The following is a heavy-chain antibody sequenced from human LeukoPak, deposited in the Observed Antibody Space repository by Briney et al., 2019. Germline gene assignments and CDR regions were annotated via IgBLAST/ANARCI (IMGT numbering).Heavy chain of an antibody. CDR1: GGTFSSYA. CDR3: ARDSGYCTNGVCPDY. D-gene: IGHD2-8*01. V-gene: IGHV1-69*05. Sequence: SVKVSCKASGGTFSSYAISWVRQAPGQGLEWMGGIIPIFGTANYAQKFQGRVTITTDESTSTAYMELSSLRSEDTAVYYCARDSGYCTNGVCPDYWGQGTLVTVSS. J-gene: IGHJ4*02. CDR2: IIPIFGTA.